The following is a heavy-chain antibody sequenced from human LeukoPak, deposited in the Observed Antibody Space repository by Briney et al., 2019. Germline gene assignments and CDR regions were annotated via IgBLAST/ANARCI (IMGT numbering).Heavy chain of an antibody. J-gene: IGHJ4*02. V-gene: IGHV3-30*03. CDR2: ISYDGSNK. Sequence: GRSLRLSCAASGFTFSSYGMHWVRQAPGKGLEWVAVISYDGSNKYYADSVKGRFTISRDNSKNTLYLQMNSLRAEDTAVYYCARDLADCSSTSCYFSDLDYWGQGTLVTVSS. CDR1: GFTFSSYG. CDR3: ARDLADCSSTSCYFSDLDY. D-gene: IGHD2-2*01.